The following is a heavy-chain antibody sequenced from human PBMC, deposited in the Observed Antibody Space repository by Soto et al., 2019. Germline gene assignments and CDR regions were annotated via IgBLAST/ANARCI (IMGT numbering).Heavy chain of an antibody. J-gene: IGHJ4*02. Sequence: QVQLQKSGPGLVKPSETLSLTCTVSGGSISSYYWSWIRQPPGKGLEWIGYIYYSGSTNYNPSLKSRVTISVDTSKNQFSLKLSSVTAADTAVYYCAGGGQWELLSLDYWGQGTLVTVSS. D-gene: IGHD1-26*01. CDR2: IYYSGST. CDR3: AGGGQWELLSLDY. CDR1: GGSISSYY. V-gene: IGHV4-59*01.